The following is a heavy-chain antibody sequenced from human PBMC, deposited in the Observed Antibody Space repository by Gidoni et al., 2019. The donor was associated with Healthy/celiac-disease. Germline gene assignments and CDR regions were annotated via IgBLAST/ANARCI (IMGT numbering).Heavy chain of an antibody. CDR2: IYSGGST. D-gene: IGHD3-10*01. Sequence: EVQLVESGGGLIQPGGSLRLSCAAYGFTVSSHYISWVRQAPGKGLEWVSVIYSGGSTYYADSGKGRFTISRDNSKNTLYLQMNSLRAEDTAVYYCARGSTDLWFGELKSADWYFDLWGRGTLVTVSS. J-gene: IGHJ2*01. CDR3: ARGSTDLWFGELKSADWYFDL. V-gene: IGHV3-53*01. CDR1: GFTVSSHY.